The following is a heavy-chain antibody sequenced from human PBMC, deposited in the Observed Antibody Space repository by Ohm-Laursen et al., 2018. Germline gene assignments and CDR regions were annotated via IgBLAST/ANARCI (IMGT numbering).Heavy chain of an antibody. Sequence: SLRLSRAASGFTFSGYAMSWVRQGPEKGLEWVSVATGSGRSTYYTHSVKGRFSISRDNSKNTLYLQMNSLRVEDTAVYYCAKGRSGGTGHGNWFESWGQGALVIVSS. CDR1: GFTFSGYA. CDR3: AKGRSGGTGHGNWFES. D-gene: IGHD3-10*01. V-gene: IGHV3-23*01. CDR2: ATGSGRST. J-gene: IGHJ5*01.